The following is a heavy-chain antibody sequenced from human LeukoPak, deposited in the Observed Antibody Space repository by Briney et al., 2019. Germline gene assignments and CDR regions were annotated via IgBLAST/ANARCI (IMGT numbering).Heavy chain of an antibody. J-gene: IGHJ4*02. CDR1: GDTLITHY. V-gene: IGHV1-69*02. Sequence: GASVKVSCKAPGDTLITHYISWVRQAPGQGLGWVGRIVPVIGVATYAQSLQGRVIITADRSTSTAYMELSSLRFEDSAVYFCARHSSRGHYYDFDFWGQGSLVTVSS. CDR3: ARHSSRGHYYDFDF. D-gene: IGHD3-22*01. CDR2: IVPVIGVA.